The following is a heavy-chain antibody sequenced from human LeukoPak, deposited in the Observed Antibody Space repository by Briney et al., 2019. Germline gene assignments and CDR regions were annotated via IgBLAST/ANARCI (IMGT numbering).Heavy chain of an antibody. CDR2: IRYDGSNK. Sequence: GGSLRLSWAASGFTFSSYGMHWVRQAPGKGLEWVAFIRYDGSNKYYADSVKGRFTISRDNSKNTLYLQMNSLRAEDTAIYYCAKEGAGRSNRYFQHWGQGTLVTVSS. CDR1: GFTFSSYG. D-gene: IGHD2-15*01. CDR3: AKEGAGRSNRYFQH. J-gene: IGHJ1*01. V-gene: IGHV3-30*02.